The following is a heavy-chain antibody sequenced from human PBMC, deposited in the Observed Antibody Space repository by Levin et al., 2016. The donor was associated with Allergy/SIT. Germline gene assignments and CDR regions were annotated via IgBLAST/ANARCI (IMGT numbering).Heavy chain of an antibody. Sequence: ASVKVSCKASGYTFTSYDINWVRQATGQGLEWMGWMNPNSGNTGYAQKFQGRVTMTRNTSISTAYMELSSLRSEDTAVYYCARQLRYFDSKVNDYYYYGMDVWGQGTTVTVFS. V-gene: IGHV1-8*01. CDR1: GYTFTSYD. CDR2: MNPNSGNT. D-gene: IGHD3-9*01. J-gene: IGHJ6*02. CDR3: ARQLRYFDSKVNDYYYYGMDV.